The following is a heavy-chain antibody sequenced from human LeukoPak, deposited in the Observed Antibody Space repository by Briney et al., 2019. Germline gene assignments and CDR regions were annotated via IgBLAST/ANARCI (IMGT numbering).Heavy chain of an antibody. CDR1: GGSFSGYY. D-gene: IGHD5-18*01. J-gene: IGHJ4*02. CDR2: INHSGST. Sequence: PSETLSPTCAVYGGSFSGYYWSWIRQPPGKGLEWIGEINHSGSTNYNPSLKSRVTISVDTSKNQFSLKLSSVTAADTAVYYCARGIQLWLPDYWGQGTLVTVSS. CDR3: ARGIQLWLPDY. V-gene: IGHV4-34*01.